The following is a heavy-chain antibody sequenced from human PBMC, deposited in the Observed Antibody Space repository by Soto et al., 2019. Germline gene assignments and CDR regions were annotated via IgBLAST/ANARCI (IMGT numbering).Heavy chain of an antibody. Sequence: QVQLVQSGAEVKNPEASVKVSCKASGYTFTRYGIGWARQAPGQGLEWMGWINTYNGNTNYAQNVQGRVTLTTDTYTSTAYMELRSLRSNDTAIYYCAMVDVYVTPSPQDVWGQGTTVIVSS. D-gene: IGHD3-16*01. CDR2: INTYNGNT. CDR3: AMVDVYVTPSPQDV. V-gene: IGHV1-18*01. J-gene: IGHJ6*02. CDR1: GYTFTRYG.